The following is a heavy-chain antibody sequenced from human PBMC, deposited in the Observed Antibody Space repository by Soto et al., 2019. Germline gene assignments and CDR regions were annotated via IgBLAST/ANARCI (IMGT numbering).Heavy chain of an antibody. D-gene: IGHD5-12*01. CDR2: ISSSSSTI. CDR3: ARDATISKYYYYYYMDV. V-gene: IGHV3-48*01. CDR1: GFTFSSYS. Sequence: GGSLRLSCAASGFTFSSYSMNWVRQAPGKGLEWVSYISSSSSTIYYADSVKGRFTISRDNAKNSLYLQMNSLRAEDTAVYYCARDATISKYYYYYYMDVWGKGTTVTVSS. J-gene: IGHJ6*03.